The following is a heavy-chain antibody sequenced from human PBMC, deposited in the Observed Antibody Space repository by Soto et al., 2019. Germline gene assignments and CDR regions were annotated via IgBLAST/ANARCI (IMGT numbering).Heavy chain of an antibody. Sequence: SSETLSLTCTVSGGSISSGGYYWSWIRQHPGKGLEWIGYIYYSGSTYYNPSLKSRVTISVDTSKNQFSLKLSSVTAADTAVYYCARGDNDSSGYWRLINWLDPWGQGTLVTVSS. D-gene: IGHD3-22*01. CDR3: ARGDNDSSGYWRLINWLDP. V-gene: IGHV4-31*03. J-gene: IGHJ5*02. CDR2: IYYSGST. CDR1: GGSISSGGYY.